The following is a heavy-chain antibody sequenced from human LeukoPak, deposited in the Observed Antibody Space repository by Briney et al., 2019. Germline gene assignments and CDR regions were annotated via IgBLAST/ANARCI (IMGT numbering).Heavy chain of an antibody. CDR1: GFAFSNYA. J-gene: IGHJ4*02. CDR2: LISSGATT. CDR3: AKNAGYSYGLYYFDY. Sequence: GGSLRLSCAASGFAFSNYAMSWVRQAPGKGLEWVSSLISSGATTYYADSVKGRFTISRDNSKNTVHLQMDSLRAEDSAVYYCAKNAGYSYGLYYFDYWGQGTLVTVSS. V-gene: IGHV3-23*01. D-gene: IGHD5-18*01.